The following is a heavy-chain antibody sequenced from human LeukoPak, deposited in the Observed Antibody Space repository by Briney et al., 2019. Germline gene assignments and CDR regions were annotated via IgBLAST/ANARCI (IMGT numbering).Heavy chain of an antibody. CDR2: MNPNSGNT. D-gene: IGHD2-2*01. J-gene: IGHJ5*02. CDR1: GYTFTSYD. Sequence: ASVKVSCKASGYTFTSYDINWVRQATGQGLEWMGRMNPNSGNTGYAQKFQGRVTMTRNTSISTAYMELSSLRSEDTAVYYCARERPPRYCSSTSCPKKNNWFDPWGQGTLVTVSS. V-gene: IGHV1-8*01. CDR3: ARERPPRYCSSTSCPKKNNWFDP.